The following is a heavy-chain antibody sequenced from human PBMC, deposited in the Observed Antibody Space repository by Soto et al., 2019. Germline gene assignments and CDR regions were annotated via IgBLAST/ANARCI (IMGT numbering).Heavy chain of an antibody. CDR3: ARSSGSYSKWFDS. V-gene: IGHV1-2*02. J-gene: IGHJ5*01. Sequence: GASVKVSCKTSGYTFTAYYMHWLRQAPGHGLEWRGWTSPRTGGAKYSHKFQGRVSMTRNTSITTAYMELTGLSTDDTAVYYCARSSGSYSKWFDSWGQGILVTVSS. CDR1: GYTFTAYY. CDR2: TSPRTGGA. D-gene: IGHD3-10*01.